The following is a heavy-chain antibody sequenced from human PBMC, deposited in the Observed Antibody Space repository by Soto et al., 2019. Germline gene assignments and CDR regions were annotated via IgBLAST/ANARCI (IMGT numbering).Heavy chain of an antibody. CDR2: IYPGDSDT. V-gene: IGHV5-51*01. CDR3: ARRDYDILTGYYSVGAFDI. CDR1: GYSFTSYW. J-gene: IGHJ3*02. D-gene: IGHD3-9*01. Sequence: GESLKISGKGSGYSFTSYWIGWVRQMPGKGLEWMGIIYPGDSDTRYSPSFQGQVTISADKSISTAYLQWSSLKASDTAMYYCARRDYDILTGYYSVGAFDIWGQGTMVTVSS.